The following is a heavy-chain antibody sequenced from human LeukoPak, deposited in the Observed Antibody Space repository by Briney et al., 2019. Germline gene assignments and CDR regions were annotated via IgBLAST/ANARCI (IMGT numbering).Heavy chain of an antibody. Sequence: GASVKVSCKASGYTFTGYYMHWVRQAPGQGLGWMGLINLNSGGTNYAQKFQGRVTMTRDTSISTAYMELSRLRSDDTAVYYCARSLRALSGYQLYWGQGTLVTVSS. CDR2: INLNSGGT. CDR3: ARSLRALSGYQLY. CDR1: GYTFTGYY. D-gene: IGHD3-22*01. J-gene: IGHJ4*02. V-gene: IGHV1-2*02.